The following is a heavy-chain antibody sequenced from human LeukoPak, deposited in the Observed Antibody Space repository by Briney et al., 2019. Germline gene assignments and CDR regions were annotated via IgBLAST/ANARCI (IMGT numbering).Heavy chain of an antibody. CDR3: ASTITMVRGVMNHDY. J-gene: IGHJ4*02. CDR2: IYSGGST. D-gene: IGHD3-10*01. V-gene: IGHV3-66*01. CDR1: GFTVSSNY. Sequence: PGGSLRLSCAASGFTVSSNYMSWVRQAPGKGLEWVSVIYSGGSTYYADSVKGRFTISRDNSKNTLYLQMNSLRAGDTAVYYCASTITMVRGVMNHDYWGQGTLVTVSS.